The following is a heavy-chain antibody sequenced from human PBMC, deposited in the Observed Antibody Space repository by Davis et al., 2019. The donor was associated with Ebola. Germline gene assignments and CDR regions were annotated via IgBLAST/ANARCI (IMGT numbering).Heavy chain of an antibody. Sequence: GGSLRLSCAASGFTIIPFGMHWIRQAPGKGLEWLSCIIGSGYRYYADSVKGRFTISRDNANNLLYLQMNSLRADDTAVYYCARDVGDAYSGSDYWGQGTLVTVSS. D-gene: IGHD6-13*01. CDR1: GFTIIPFG. V-gene: IGHV3-48*01. CDR3: ARDVGDAYSGSDY. CDR2: IIGSGYR. J-gene: IGHJ4*02.